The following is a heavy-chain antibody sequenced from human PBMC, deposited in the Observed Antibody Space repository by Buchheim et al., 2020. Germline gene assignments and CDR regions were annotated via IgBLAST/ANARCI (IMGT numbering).Heavy chain of an antibody. J-gene: IGHJ5*02. D-gene: IGHD2-15*01. CDR3: ARQKGLSGYCSGGSCYSTLRVNWFDP. CDR1: GGSISSSSYY. CDR2: IYYSGST. V-gene: IGHV4-39*01. Sequence: QLQLQESGPGLVKPSETLSLTCTVSGGSISSSSYYWGWIRQPPGKGLEWIGSIYYSGSTYYNPSLKSRVTISVDTSKNQFSLKLSSVTAADTAVYYCARQKGLSGYCSGGSCYSTLRVNWFDPWGQGTL.